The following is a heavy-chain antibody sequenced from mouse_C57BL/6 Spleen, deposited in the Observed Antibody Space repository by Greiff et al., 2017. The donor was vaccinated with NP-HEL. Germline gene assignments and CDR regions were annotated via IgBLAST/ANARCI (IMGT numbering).Heavy chain of an antibody. CDR2: ISSGGSYT. CDR1: GFTFSSYG. CDR3: ARRNYYGSSYDYFDY. Sequence: EVKLVESGGDLVKPGGSLKLSCAASGFTFSSYGMSWVRQTPDKRLEWVATISSGGSYTYYPDSVKGRFTISRDNAKNTLYLQMSSLKSEDTAMYYCARRNYYGSSYDYFDYWGQGTTLTVSS. J-gene: IGHJ2*01. D-gene: IGHD1-1*01. V-gene: IGHV5-6*02.